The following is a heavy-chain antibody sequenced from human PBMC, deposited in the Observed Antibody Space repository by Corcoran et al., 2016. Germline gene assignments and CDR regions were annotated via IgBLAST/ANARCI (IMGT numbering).Heavy chain of an antibody. V-gene: IGHV1-46*01. CDR1: GYTFTSYY. CDR2: INPSGGST. Sequence: QVQLVQSGAEVKKPGASVKDSCKASGYTFTSYYMHWVRQAPGQGLEWMGIINPSGGSTSYAQKFQGRVTMTRDTSTSTVYMELSSLRSEDTAVYYCARPMAYYYGSGSYYNSAVGYGMDVWGQGTTVTVSS. J-gene: IGHJ6*02. CDR3: ARPMAYYYGSGSYYNSAVGYGMDV. D-gene: IGHD3-10*01.